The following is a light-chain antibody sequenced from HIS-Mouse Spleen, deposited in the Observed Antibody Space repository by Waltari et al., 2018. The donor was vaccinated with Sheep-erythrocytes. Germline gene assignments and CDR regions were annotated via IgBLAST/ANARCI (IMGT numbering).Light chain of an antibody. V-gene: IGLV2-23*01. CDR3: CSYAGSSTLV. J-gene: IGLJ2*01. Sequence: QSALTQPASVSGSPGQSITTSGTGTSSDVGGYNLAPWYQTHPGKAPQLMIYEGRKRPSGVSNRFSGSKSGNTASLTISGLQAEDEADYYCCSYAGSSTLVFGGGTKLTVL. CDR1: SSDVGGYNL. CDR2: EGR.